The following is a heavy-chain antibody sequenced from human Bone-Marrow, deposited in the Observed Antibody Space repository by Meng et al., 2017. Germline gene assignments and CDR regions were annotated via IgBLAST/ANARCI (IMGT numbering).Heavy chain of an antibody. CDR2: ISSSGSTI. CDR1: GFTFSSYE. D-gene: IGHD6-13*01. V-gene: IGHV3-48*03. Sequence: GGSLRLSCAASGFTFSSYEMNWVRQAPGKGLEWVSYISSSGSTIYYADSVKGRFTISRDNAKNSLYLQMSSLRAEDTAVYYCAGGIAAAGTFDYWGQGTLVTVSS. CDR3: AGGIAAAGTFDY. J-gene: IGHJ4*02.